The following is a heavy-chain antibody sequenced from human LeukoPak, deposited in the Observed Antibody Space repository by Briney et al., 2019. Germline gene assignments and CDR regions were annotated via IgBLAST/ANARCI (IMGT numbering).Heavy chain of an antibody. Sequence: SGPTLVNPTQTLTLTCTFSGISLSTSGVGVGWIRQPPGKALEWLALIYWDDDKRYSPSLKSRLTITKDTSKNQVVLTMTNMDPVDTATYYCARIEDDFWSGYYSYYFDYWGQGTLVTVSS. CDR1: GISLSTSGVG. J-gene: IGHJ4*02. V-gene: IGHV2-5*02. CDR2: IYWDDDK. D-gene: IGHD3-3*01. CDR3: ARIEDDFWSGYYSYYFDY.